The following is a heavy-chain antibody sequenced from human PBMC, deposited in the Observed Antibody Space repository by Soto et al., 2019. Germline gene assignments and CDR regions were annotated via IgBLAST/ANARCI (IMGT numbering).Heavy chain of an antibody. CDR1: GFTFDDYA. V-gene: IGHV3-9*01. CDR2: ISWNSGTI. CDR3: SKGEFRQNFWYFDL. D-gene: IGHD2-21*01. J-gene: IGHJ2*01. Sequence: EVKLVESGGGLVQPGRSLRLSCAASGFTFDDYAMHWVRQAPGKGLEWVSGISWNSGTIGYADSVKGRFTISRDNAKNSLYLQMNSLRAEDTALYYCSKGEFRQNFWYFDLWGRGTLVTVSS.